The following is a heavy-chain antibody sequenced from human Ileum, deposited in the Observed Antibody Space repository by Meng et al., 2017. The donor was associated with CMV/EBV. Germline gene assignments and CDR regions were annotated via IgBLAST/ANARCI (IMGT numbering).Heavy chain of an antibody. CDR1: GGRFIGFY. V-gene: IGHV4-34*02. CDR3: SSRRLQFTPPALQY. Sequence: VELPQWGDGVLVPSAALSPLSAVSGGRFIGFYCRRFSRQPGGKLEWFGEENNRGRTNYNPSLQSRLTITIDTSKRQFSFMVLSVTAADSAIYYCSSRRLQFTPPALQYWGPGTLVTVSS. J-gene: IGHJ1*01. CDR2: ENNRGRT. D-gene: IGHD5-24*01.